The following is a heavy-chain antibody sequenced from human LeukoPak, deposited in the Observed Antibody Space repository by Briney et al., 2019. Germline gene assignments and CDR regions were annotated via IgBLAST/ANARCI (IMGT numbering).Heavy chain of an antibody. CDR2: ISSNGGST. V-gene: IGHV3-64*01. D-gene: IGHD3-10*02. CDR1: GFTFSSYA. CDR3: ARSPMTGGFDC. Sequence: TGGSLRLSCAASGFTFSSYAMHWVRQAPGKGLEYVSAISSNGGSTYYANSVKGRFTISRDNSKNTLYLQMGSLRAEDTAVYYCARSPMTGGFDCWGQGTLVTVSS. J-gene: IGHJ4*02.